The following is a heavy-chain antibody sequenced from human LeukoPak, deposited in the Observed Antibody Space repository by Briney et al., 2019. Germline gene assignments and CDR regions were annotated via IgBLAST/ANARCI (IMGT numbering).Heavy chain of an antibody. V-gene: IGHV3-48*03. D-gene: IGHD3-10*01. J-gene: IGHJ4*02. CDR2: ISSSSSTI. CDR3: AMRFDY. CDR1: GFTFSSYE. Sequence: GGSLRLSCAASGFTFSSYEMNWVRQAPGKGLEWISYISSSSSTIYYADSVKGRFTISRDNAKSTVYLQMNSLGAEDTAVYYCAMRFDYWGQGTLVTVSS.